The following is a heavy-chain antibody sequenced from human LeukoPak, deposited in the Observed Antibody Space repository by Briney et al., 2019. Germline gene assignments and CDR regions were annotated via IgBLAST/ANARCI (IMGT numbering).Heavy chain of an antibody. Sequence: SETLSLTCTVSGGSISSSSYYWGWIRQPPGKGLEWIGSIYYSGSTYYNPSLKSRVTISVDTSKNQFSLKLSSVTAADTAVYYCARDGTIIVAGIPGRAFDIWGQGTMVTVSS. D-gene: IGHD6-19*01. V-gene: IGHV4-39*07. CDR1: GGSISSSSYY. CDR3: ARDGTIIVAGIPGRAFDI. CDR2: IYYSGST. J-gene: IGHJ3*02.